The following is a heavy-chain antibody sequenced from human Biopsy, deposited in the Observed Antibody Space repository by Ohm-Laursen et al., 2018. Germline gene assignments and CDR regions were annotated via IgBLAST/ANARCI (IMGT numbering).Heavy chain of an antibody. Sequence: SLRLSCSASGVTLSGYAMNWVRQAPGKGLEWVSGISWSSGTIGYADSVKGRFTVSRDNAKNSLFLQMNSLRVEDTALYYCVKSAYSSGFWEASDYWGQGTLVTVSS. J-gene: IGHJ4*02. CDR1: GVTLSGYA. V-gene: IGHV3-9*01. CDR2: ISWSSGTI. D-gene: IGHD6-19*01. CDR3: VKSAYSSGFWEASDY.